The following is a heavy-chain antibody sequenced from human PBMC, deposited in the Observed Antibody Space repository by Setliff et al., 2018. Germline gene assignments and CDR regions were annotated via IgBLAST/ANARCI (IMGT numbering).Heavy chain of an antibody. CDR2: IIPIFGTT. CDR3: ARVLGVDFQYYYLDI. Sequence: SVTVSCKASGGTFQNYGLTWVRQAPGQGLEWMGGIIPIFGTTNYAHSFKGRVTFTADDSTSTAYMDLSRLTSEDTAVYYCARVLGVDFQYYYLDIWGKGTTVTVSS. CDR1: GGTFQNYG. J-gene: IGHJ6*03. V-gene: IGHV1-69*13. D-gene: IGHD2-21*01.